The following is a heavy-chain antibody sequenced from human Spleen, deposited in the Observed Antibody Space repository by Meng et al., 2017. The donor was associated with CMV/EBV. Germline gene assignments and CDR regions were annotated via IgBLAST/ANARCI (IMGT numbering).Heavy chain of an antibody. J-gene: IGHJ4*02. D-gene: IGHD1-7*01. CDR2: ISSSGSTI. CDR1: GFTFSDYY. CDR3: ARDNWNYLFDY. V-gene: IGHV3-11*04. Sequence: GGSLRLSCAASGFTFSDYYMSWIRQAPGKGLEWVSYISSSGSTIYYADSVKGRFTISRDNAKNSLYLQMNTLRAEDTAVYYCARDNWNYLFDYWGQGTLVTVSS.